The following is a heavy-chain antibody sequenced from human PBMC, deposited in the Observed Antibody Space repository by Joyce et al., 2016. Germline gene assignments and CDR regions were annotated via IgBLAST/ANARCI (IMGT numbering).Heavy chain of an antibody. Sequence: QVTLKESGPTLVKPTQTLTLTCTFSGFSLSTSGVGVGWIRQPPGKALEWLALIYWADDKRYSSSLKSRLTITKDTSKNQVVLTMTNMDPVDTATYYCAHAPATDRYYGMDVWGQGTTVTVSS. D-gene: IGHD6-25*01. CDR3: AHAPATDRYYGMDV. J-gene: IGHJ6*02. CDR1: GFSLSTSGVG. V-gene: IGHV2-5*02. CDR2: IYWADDK.